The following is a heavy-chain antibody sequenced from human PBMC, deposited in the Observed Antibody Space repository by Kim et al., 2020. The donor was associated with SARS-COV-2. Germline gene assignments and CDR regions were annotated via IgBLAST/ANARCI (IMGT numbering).Heavy chain of an antibody. CDR3: ARDAPVEQHFVGWFDP. J-gene: IGHJ5*02. D-gene: IGHD3-3*02. V-gene: IGHV3-48*03. CDR1: GFTFSSYE. CDR2: ISSSGSTI. Sequence: GGSLRLSCAASGFTFSSYEMNWVRQAPGKGLEWVSYISSSGSTIYYADSVKGRVTISRDNAKNSLYLQMNSLSAEDTAVYYCARDAPVEQHFVGWFDPWGQGTLVTVSS.